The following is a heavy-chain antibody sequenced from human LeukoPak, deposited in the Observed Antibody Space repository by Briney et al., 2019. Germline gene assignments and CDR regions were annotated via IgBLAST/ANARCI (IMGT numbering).Heavy chain of an antibody. J-gene: IGHJ5*02. Sequence: ASVKVSCTASGYTFTSYGISWVRQAPGQGLEWMGWISAYNGNTNYAQKLQGRVTMTTDTSTSTAYMELRSLRSDDTAVYYCARRYYYDSSGSLDPWGQGTLVTVSS. V-gene: IGHV1-18*01. D-gene: IGHD3-22*01. CDR2: ISAYNGNT. CDR1: GYTFTSYG. CDR3: ARRYYYDSSGSLDP.